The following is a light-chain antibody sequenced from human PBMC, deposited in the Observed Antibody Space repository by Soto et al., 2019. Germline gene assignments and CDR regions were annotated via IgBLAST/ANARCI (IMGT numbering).Light chain of an antibody. J-gene: IGKJ4*02. CDR3: QQYDSSPLT. V-gene: IGKV3-20*01. Sequence: EIVLTQSPGTLSSSPGERATLSCRASQSVSSSYLAWYQQKPGQAPRLLIYGASSRATGIPDRFSGSGSGTDFTLTISGLEPDDFAVYYCQQYDSSPLTFGGGTKVEFK. CDR1: QSVSSSY. CDR2: GAS.